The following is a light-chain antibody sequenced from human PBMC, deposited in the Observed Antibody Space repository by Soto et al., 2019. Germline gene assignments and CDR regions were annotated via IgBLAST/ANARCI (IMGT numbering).Light chain of an antibody. V-gene: IGLV2-8*01. J-gene: IGLJ1*01. CDR3: SSYADSNNYV. CDR1: SSDVGGYNY. CDR2: EVS. Sequence: QSALTQPPSASGSPGQSVTISYTGTSSDVGGYNYVSWYQQHPGKGPKLMIYEVSKRPSGVPDRFSGSKSGNTASLTVSGLQAEDEADYYCSSYADSNNYVFGTGTKVTVL.